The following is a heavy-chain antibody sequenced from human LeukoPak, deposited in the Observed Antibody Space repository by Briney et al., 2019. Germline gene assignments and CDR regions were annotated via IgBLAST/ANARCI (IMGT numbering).Heavy chain of an antibody. CDR3: ARYQGGGWDV. Sequence: GGSLRLSCAASGFTFSTYWMGWVRQAPGKGLEWVANIKQDGSEKYYVDSVKGRFTISRDNAKNSLYLQMNSLRAEDTALYYCARYQGGGWDVWGQGTTVTVSS. J-gene: IGHJ6*02. D-gene: IGHD6-25*01. V-gene: IGHV3-7*01. CDR2: IKQDGSEK. CDR1: GFTFSTYW.